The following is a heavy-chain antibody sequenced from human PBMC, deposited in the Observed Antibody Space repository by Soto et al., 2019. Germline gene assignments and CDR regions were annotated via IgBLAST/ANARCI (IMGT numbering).Heavy chain of an antibody. D-gene: IGHD5-18*01. CDR3: ARGIFLATAAAYFDY. J-gene: IGHJ4*02. V-gene: IGHV4-39*07. Sequence: SETLSLTCTVSGGSISSSSYYWGWIRQPPGKGLEWIGSIYYSGSTYYNPSLKSRVTISVDTSKNQFSLKLSSVTAADTAVYFCARGIFLATAAAYFDYWGQGALVTVSS. CDR2: IYYSGST. CDR1: GGSISSSSYY.